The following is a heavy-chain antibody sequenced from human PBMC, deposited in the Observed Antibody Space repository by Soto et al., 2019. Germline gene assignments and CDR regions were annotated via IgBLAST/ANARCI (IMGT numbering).Heavy chain of an antibody. CDR2: ISYDGSNK. V-gene: IGHV3-30*18. Sequence: GGSLRLSCAASGFTFSSYGMHWVRQAPGKGLEWVAVISYDGSNKYYADSVKGRFTISRDNSKNTLYLQMNSLRAEDTAVYYCAKALIVVVTGHYDYWGQGTLVTVSS. CDR1: GFTFSSYG. J-gene: IGHJ4*02. CDR3: AKALIVVVTGHYDY. D-gene: IGHD2-21*02.